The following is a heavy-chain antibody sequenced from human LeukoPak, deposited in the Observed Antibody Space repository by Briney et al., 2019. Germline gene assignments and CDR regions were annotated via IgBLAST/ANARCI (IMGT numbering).Heavy chain of an antibody. CDR3: ATLYGSGSYSDY. Sequence: SVKVSCKASGDTFSSYTINWVRQAPGQGLEWMGGIIPIFGTTNYAQKFQGRITITADESASTAYMELSSLRSEDTAVYYCATLYGSGSYSDYWGQGTLVTVSS. V-gene: IGHV1-69*13. D-gene: IGHD3-10*01. J-gene: IGHJ4*02. CDR2: IIPIFGTT. CDR1: GDTFSSYT.